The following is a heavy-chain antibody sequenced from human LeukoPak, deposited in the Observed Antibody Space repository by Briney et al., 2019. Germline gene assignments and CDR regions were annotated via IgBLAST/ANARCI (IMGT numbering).Heavy chain of an antibody. V-gene: IGHV4-4*07. J-gene: IGHJ6*03. CDR3: ARLKFYDSSGYSPGYYMEV. D-gene: IGHD3-22*01. Sequence: SETLSLTCTVSGGSIISYYWSRIRQPAGKGLEWIGRIYTSGITNYNPSLKSPVTMSLDTSKNQFSLKMSSVTAADTAVYYGARLKFYDSSGYSPGYYMEVCGNGTTVTVSS. CDR2: IYTSGIT. CDR1: GGSIISYY.